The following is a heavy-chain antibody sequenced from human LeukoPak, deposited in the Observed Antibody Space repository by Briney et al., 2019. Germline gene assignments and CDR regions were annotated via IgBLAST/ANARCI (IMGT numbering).Heavy chain of an antibody. CDR2: ISYSSRAR. CDR1: VFTFSSYN. D-gene: IGHD2-2*01. Sequence: PGGSLRLSCAASVFTFSSYNMNWVRQARGKGLEWVSSISYSSRARYYADSVKGRFTISRDNFKDSLYLQMDSLRAEDTAVYYCARAYCSSTSCFGWGQGTLVTVSS. J-gene: IGHJ4*02. V-gene: IGHV3-48*01. CDR3: ARAYCSSTSCFG.